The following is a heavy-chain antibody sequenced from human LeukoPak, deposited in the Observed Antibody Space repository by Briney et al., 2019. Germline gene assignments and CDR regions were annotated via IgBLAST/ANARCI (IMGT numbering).Heavy chain of an antibody. V-gene: IGHV1-8*01. J-gene: IGHJ4*02. D-gene: IGHD2-2*01. Sequence: ASVKVSCKASGYTLTSYDINWVRQAPGQGLEWMGWKNPSNGNTGYAQKFQGRVTMTRNTSISTAYMELSSLKSDDTAVYFCARGHWSGTSCYPFDYWGQGTLVTVSS. CDR2: KNPSNGNT. CDR1: GYTLTSYD. CDR3: ARGHWSGTSCYPFDY.